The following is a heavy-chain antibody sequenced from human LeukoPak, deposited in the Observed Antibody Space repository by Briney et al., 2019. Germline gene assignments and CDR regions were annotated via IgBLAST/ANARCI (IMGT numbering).Heavy chain of an antibody. CDR2: IYYSGST. D-gene: IGHD3-3*01. J-gene: IGHJ6*02. V-gene: IGHV4-59*08. CDR1: GGSISSYY. CDR3: ARHVGYDFWSGSGGAYYYYYGMDV. Sequence: PSETLSLTCTVSGGSISSYYWSWIRQPPGKGLEWIGYIYYSGSTNYNPSLKSRVTISVDTSKNQFSLKLSSVTAADTAVYYCARHVGYDFWSGSGGAYYYYYGMDVWGQGTTVTVSS.